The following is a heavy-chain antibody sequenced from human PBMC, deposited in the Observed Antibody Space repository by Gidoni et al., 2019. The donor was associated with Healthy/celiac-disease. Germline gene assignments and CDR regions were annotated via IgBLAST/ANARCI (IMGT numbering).Heavy chain of an antibody. J-gene: IGHJ6*03. CDR1: GGSVGSRSYH. Sequence: VQLQEAGPGLVRPSETLSLTCTVSGGSVGSRSYHWNWLRQPPGRRLECLGNNYYTGTTKYNPSLKRRVTISLDTSQTQLSLHLSSVTAADSAVYYCARGVFGATSGTYYYYMDVWGKGTTVTVSS. CDR2: NYYTGTT. V-gene: IGHV4-61*01. CDR3: ARGVFGATSGTYYYYMDV. D-gene: IGHD3-16*01.